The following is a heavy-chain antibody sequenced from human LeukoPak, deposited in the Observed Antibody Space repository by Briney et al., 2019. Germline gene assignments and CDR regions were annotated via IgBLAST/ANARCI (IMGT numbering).Heavy chain of an antibody. D-gene: IGHD6-13*01. Sequence: ASVKVSCKASGYTFTSYAMNWVRQAPGQGLEWMGWINTNTGNPTYAQGFTGRFVFSLDTSVSTAYLQISSLKAEDTAVYYCARDLFPGIAAAGTGLVAFDIWGQGTMVTVSS. CDR3: ARDLFPGIAAAGTGLVAFDI. CDR1: GYTFTSYA. CDR2: INTNTGNP. J-gene: IGHJ3*02. V-gene: IGHV7-4-1*02.